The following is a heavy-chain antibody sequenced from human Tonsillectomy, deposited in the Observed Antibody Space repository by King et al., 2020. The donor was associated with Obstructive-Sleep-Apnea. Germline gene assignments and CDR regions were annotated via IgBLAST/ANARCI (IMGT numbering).Heavy chain of an antibody. V-gene: IGHV1-69*10. Sequence: VQLVESGAEVKKPGSSMKLSCKASGGTFSTYDFSWVRQAPGQGLEWIGGIIPVLGVPNYAQKFQGRVKITADKSTNTTYMELSSLRSADTAIYYCARDKTQWLDALYAFDIWGQGTVVTVSS. CDR3: ARDKTQWLDALYAFDI. CDR2: IIPVLGVP. CDR1: GGTFSTYD. J-gene: IGHJ3*02. D-gene: IGHD6-19*01.